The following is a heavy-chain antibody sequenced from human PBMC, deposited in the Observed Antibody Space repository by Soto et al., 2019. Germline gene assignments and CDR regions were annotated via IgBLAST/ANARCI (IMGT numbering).Heavy chain of an antibody. D-gene: IGHD3-10*01. CDR2: ILNDGSNR. J-gene: IGHJ6*02. V-gene: IGHV3-33*01. CDR1: GFTFSNYG. Sequence: QVQLVESGGGVVQPGRSLTLSCAASGFTFSNYGMHWVRQAPGKGLEWVAVILNDGSNRYHADSVKDRFTISRDNSTNTLYLQMNRLRAEDTAVYYCARDDEYSGNGMDVWGQGTTVTVS. CDR3: ARDDEYSGNGMDV.